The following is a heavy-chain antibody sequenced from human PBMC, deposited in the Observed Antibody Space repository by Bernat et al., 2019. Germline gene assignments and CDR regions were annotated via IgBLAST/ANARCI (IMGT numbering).Heavy chain of an antibody. D-gene: IGHD5-18*01. V-gene: IGHV3-23*04. Sequence: EMQLVESGGGSVQPGGSLRLSCAASGFTFSSYTLSWVRQAPGKGLEWVSAIGGSGGNTYYADSVKGRFTISRDNSKNTLYLQMNSLRAEDTAVYYCAKDAVDAALSDYWGQGTLVTVSS. J-gene: IGHJ4*02. CDR2: IGGSGGNT. CDR1: GFTFSSYT. CDR3: AKDAVDAALSDY.